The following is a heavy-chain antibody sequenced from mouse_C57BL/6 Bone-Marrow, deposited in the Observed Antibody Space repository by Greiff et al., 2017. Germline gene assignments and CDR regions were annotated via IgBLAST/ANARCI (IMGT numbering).Heavy chain of an antibody. CDR2: IDPENSDT. V-gene: IGHV14-4*01. Sequence: EVKLVESGAELVRPGASVKLSCTASGFNIKDDYMHWVKQRPEQGLEWIGWIDPENSDTEYASKFQGKATITADTSSNTAYLQLSSLTSEDTAVYYCTLLLWYTLSWGQSTTLTDSS. CDR3: TLLLWYTLS. J-gene: IGHJ2*01. CDR1: GFNIKDDY. D-gene: IGHD2-1*01.